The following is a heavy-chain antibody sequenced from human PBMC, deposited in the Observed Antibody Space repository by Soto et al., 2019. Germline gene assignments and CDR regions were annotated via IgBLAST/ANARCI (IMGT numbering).Heavy chain of an antibody. D-gene: IGHD3-9*01. V-gene: IGHV3-64D*08. CDR2: ISSNGGST. CDR3: VKDQNPIQAVLRYFDWLLWLRGFDY. J-gene: IGHJ4*02. Sequence: GGSLRLSCSASGFTFSSYAMHWVRQAPGKGLEYVSAISSNGGSTYYADSVKGRFTISRDNSKNTLYLQMSSLRVEDTAVYYCVKDQNPIQAVLRYFDWLLWLRGFDYWGQGTLVTVSS. CDR1: GFTFSSYA.